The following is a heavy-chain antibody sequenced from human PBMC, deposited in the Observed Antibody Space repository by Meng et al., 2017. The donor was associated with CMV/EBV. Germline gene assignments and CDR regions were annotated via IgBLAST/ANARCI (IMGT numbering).Heavy chain of an antibody. D-gene: IGHD3-16*01. J-gene: IGHJ4*02. V-gene: IGHV4-4*07. CDR3: AGSSPGGGACDY. CDR2: IQVIGHT. CDR1: GASIKNYN. Sequence: QVQIQESGPGLVKPSEPLSLTCIVSGASIKNYNGYWVRQPAGQGLEWIGLIQVIGHTVYNPSLKSRVTVSLDASKSQFSLTLNSVTAADTATYYCAGSSPGGGACDYWGQGILVTVSS.